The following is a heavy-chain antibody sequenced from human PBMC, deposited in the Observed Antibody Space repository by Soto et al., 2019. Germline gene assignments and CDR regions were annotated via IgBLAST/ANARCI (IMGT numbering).Heavy chain of an antibody. CDR1: VESVSSGSYY. J-gene: IGHJ4*02. V-gene: IGHV4-39*01. D-gene: IGHD2-21*02. CDR2: IYYSGRT. Sequence: EILSYTCSISVESVSSGSYYWRWIRQPPGKGLEWIGSIYYSGRTYYNPSFKSRVTISIDTSKNQFSLKLSSVTATDTAVYYCARQRTTVVTQAYFDRWGQGALVTGSS. CDR3: ARQRTTVVTQAYFDR.